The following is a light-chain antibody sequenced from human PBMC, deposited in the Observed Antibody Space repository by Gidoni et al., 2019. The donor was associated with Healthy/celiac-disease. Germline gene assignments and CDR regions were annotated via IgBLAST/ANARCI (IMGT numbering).Light chain of an antibody. Sequence: DSGMTQSPLSLPVTPGEPASISCRSSQSLLHSNGYNYLDWYLQKPGQSPQLLIYLGSNRASGVPDRFSGSGSGTDFTLQISRVEAEDVGVYYCMQALQTPPAFGQGTKLEIK. CDR2: LGS. CDR3: MQALQTPPA. CDR1: QSLLHSNGYNY. J-gene: IGKJ2*01. V-gene: IGKV2-28*01.